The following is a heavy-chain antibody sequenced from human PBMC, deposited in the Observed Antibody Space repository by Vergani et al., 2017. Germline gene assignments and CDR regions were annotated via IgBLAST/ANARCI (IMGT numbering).Heavy chain of an antibody. J-gene: IGHJ3*02. CDR1: GYTFTSYA. CDR2: INAGNGNT. D-gene: IGHD3-22*01. Sequence: QVQLVQSGAEVKKPGASVKVSCKASGYTFTSYAMHWVRQAPGQRLEWMGWINAGNGNTKYSQKFQGRVTITRDTSASTAYMELSSLRSEDTAVYYCAVDSSGYYFWAFDIWGQGTMVTVSS. CDR3: AVDSSGYYFWAFDI. V-gene: IGHV1-3*01.